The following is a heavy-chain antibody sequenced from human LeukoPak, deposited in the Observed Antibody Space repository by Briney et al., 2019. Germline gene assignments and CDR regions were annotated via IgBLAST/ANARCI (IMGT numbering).Heavy chain of an antibody. J-gene: IGHJ6*02. Sequence: GGSLRLSCAASGFTFSSYSMNWVRQAPGKGLEWVSGISGGDGTTFYADSVKGRFTISRDNSKNTLYLQMNSLRADDTALYYCAKYGSSYYQDGMDVWGQGTTVTVSS. CDR2: ISGGDGTT. CDR1: GFTFSSYS. V-gene: IGHV3-23*01. CDR3: AKYGSSYYQDGMDV. D-gene: IGHD6-13*01.